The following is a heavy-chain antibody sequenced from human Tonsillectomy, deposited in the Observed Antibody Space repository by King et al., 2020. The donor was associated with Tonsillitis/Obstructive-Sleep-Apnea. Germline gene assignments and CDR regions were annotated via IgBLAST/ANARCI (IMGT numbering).Heavy chain of an antibody. V-gene: IGHV4-34*01. D-gene: IGHD3-22*01. CDR3: ARGADDSSGLDY. CDR1: GGSFSGYY. J-gene: IGHJ4*02. Sequence: QVQLQQWGAGLLKPSETLSLTCAVYGGSFSGYYWSWIRQPPGKGLEWIGEINHSGSTNYNPSLKSRVTISVDRSKNQFSLKLSSVTAADTAVYYCARGADDSSGLDYWGQGTLVTVSS. CDR2: INHSGST.